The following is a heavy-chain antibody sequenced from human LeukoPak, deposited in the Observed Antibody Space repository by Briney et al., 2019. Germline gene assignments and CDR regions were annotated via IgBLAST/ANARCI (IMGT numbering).Heavy chain of an antibody. Sequence: SETLSLTCTVSGGSISSYYWSWIRQPPGKGLEWIGYIYISGSTNYNPSLKSRVTISVDTSKNQFSLQLSSVTAADTAVYYCARGYSYGYEAIPFDSWGQGTLVTVSS. CDR1: GGSISSYY. J-gene: IGHJ4*02. D-gene: IGHD5-18*01. CDR2: IYISGST. V-gene: IGHV4-59*01. CDR3: ARGYSYGYEAIPFDS.